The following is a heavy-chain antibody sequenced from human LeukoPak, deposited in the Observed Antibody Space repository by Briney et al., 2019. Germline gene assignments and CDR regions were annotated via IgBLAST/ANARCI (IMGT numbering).Heavy chain of an antibody. J-gene: IGHJ4*02. Sequence: GGSLRLSCVASGFTFSSYAMSCVRQAPGKGLEWVSTIAGSGATTYSADSVKGRFTISRDNSKNTLYLQMNSLRAEDTAVYYCAKYIVGNSDSYWGQGTLVTVSS. CDR2: IAGSGATT. D-gene: IGHD1-26*01. CDR1: GFTFSSYA. V-gene: IGHV3-23*01. CDR3: AKYIVGNSDSY.